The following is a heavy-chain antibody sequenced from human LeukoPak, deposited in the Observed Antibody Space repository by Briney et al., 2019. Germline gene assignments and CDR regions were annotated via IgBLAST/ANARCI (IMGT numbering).Heavy chain of an antibody. V-gene: IGHV4-59*01. D-gene: IGHD1/OR15-1a*01. Sequence: SETLSLTCTVSGGSISSYYWSWIRQPPGKGLEWSGYIYYSGSTNYNPSLKSRVTISVDTSKNQFSLKLSSVTAADTAVYYCARGFSGSRTTPFDYWGQGTLVTVSS. CDR3: ARGFSGSRTTPFDY. CDR2: IYYSGST. CDR1: GGSISSYY. J-gene: IGHJ4*02.